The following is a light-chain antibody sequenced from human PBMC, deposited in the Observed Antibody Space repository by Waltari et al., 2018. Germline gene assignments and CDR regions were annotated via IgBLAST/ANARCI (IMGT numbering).Light chain of an antibody. Sequence: QSALTQPASVSGSPGQSITISCTGTSSDVGGYNYVSWYQHHPGKAPKLMIYDVSKRPSGVSKRFSGSKSGNTASLTISGLQAEDEADYYCSSYTSSSTSLYVFGTGTKVTVL. CDR1: SSDVGGYNY. J-gene: IGLJ1*01. CDR2: DVS. CDR3: SSYTSSSTSLYV. V-gene: IGLV2-14*03.